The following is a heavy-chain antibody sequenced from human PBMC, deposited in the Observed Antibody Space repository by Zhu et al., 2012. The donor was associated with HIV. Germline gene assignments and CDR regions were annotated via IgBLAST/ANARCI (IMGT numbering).Heavy chain of an antibody. D-gene: IGHD4-23*01. CDR1: GGSINSGDYY. CDR3: AREHGGNPIYHWVDP. J-gene: IGHJ5*02. CDR2: IYYSGST. Sequence: QVQLQESGPGLVKPSQTLSLTCTVSGGSINSGDYYWTWIRQSPGKGLEWIGYIYYSGSTQYNPSLKNRVMISVDTSKNQFSLKLSSVTAADTAVYYCAREHGGNPIYHWVDPWGQGTLVTVSS. V-gene: IGHV4-30-4*01.